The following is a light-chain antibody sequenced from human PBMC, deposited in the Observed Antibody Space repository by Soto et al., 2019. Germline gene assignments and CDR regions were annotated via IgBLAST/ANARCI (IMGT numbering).Light chain of an antibody. Sequence: DIQMTQSPSTLSASVGDRVTITCRASQTINSWLAWYQQKPGKAPRLLIYKASSLESGVPSRFRGSGSGTEFTLTISSLKPDDFATNYCQQYDSVPYTFGQGTK. CDR2: KAS. CDR3: QQYDSVPYT. V-gene: IGKV1-5*03. CDR1: QTINSW. J-gene: IGKJ2*01.